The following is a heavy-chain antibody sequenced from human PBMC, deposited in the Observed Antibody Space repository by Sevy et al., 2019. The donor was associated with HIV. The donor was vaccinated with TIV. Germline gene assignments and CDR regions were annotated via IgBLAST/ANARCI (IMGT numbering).Heavy chain of an antibody. CDR1: GFTFSSYA. V-gene: IGHV3-23*01. CDR2: ISGSGGST. D-gene: IGHD3-3*01. J-gene: IGHJ5*02. CDR3: AKVIHLRFLEWLPWMGWFDP. Sequence: GGSLRLSCAASGFTFSSYAMSWVHQAPGKGLEWVSAISGSGGSTYYADSVKGRFTISRDNSKNTLYLQMNSLRAEDTAVYYCAKVIHLRFLEWLPWMGWFDPWGQGTLVSVSS.